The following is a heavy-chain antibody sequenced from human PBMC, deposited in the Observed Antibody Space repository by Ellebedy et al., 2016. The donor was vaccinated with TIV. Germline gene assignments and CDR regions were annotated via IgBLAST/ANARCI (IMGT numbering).Heavy chain of an antibody. J-gene: IGHJ6*01. CDR1: GYTFTNYD. V-gene: IGHV1-8*01. Sequence: AASVKVSCKASGYTFTNYDIMWARQATGQGLEWMGSMNPKSENGGLAQTFQGRVTMTSDTSMSTAYMELSSLRPEDPAVYYCARSSDMDYNYYGMDVWGQGTTVIVSS. CDR3: ARSSDMDYNYYGMDV. CDR2: MNPKSENG. D-gene: IGHD3-9*01.